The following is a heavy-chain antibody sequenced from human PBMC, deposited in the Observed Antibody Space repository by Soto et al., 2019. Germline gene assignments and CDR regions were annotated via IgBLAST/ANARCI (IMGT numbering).Heavy chain of an antibody. CDR2: ISYDGSNK. Sequence: GPLLLPCAASGCTFSSYGMHWVRQAPGKGLEWVAVISYDGSNKYYADSVKGRFTISRDNSKNTLYLQMNSLRAADTAVYYCAKDHIAAPFDYWGQGTLVTVYS. CDR3: AKDHIAAPFDY. J-gene: IGHJ4*02. CDR1: GCTFSSYG. D-gene: IGHD6-6*01. V-gene: IGHV3-30*18.